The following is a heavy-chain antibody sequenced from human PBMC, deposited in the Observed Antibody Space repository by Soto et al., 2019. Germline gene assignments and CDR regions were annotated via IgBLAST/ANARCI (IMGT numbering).Heavy chain of an antibody. CDR3: ARGARNYYYFDS. D-gene: IGHD3-10*01. CDR1: DDTCVSLG. CDR2: ISAYNGNT. V-gene: IGHV1-18*04. Sequence: VWWKAVDDTCVSLGISWMRKAPGQGLEWMGWISAYNGNTNYAQKLQGRLTISRDNAKNTVYLQMNSLRAEDTAVYYCARGARNYYYFDSWGQGTRVTVS. J-gene: IGHJ4*02.